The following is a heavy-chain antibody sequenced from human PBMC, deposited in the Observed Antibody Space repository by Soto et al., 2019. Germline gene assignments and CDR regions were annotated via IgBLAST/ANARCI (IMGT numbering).Heavy chain of an antibody. CDR3: ASHPLGESYFDC. D-gene: IGHD3-10*01. Sequence: QVQLQESGPGLVKPSQTLSLSCAVSGASINSGAYYWSWIRQYPGKGLEWIGYIDDSGSAFYNPALKSRVTMSRDTSKSHFSLRVTSVAAADTAVYYCASHPLGESYFDCWGQGTLVAVSS. CDR2: IDDSGSA. J-gene: IGHJ4*02. V-gene: IGHV4-31*11. CDR1: GASINSGAYY.